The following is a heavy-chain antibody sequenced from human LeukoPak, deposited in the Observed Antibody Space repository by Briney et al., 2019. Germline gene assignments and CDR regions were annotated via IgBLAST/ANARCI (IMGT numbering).Heavy chain of an antibody. J-gene: IGHJ4*02. D-gene: IGHD3-22*01. CDR1: GFTFSSYA. CDR2: ISGSGGST. V-gene: IGHV3-23*01. Sequence: GGSLRLSCAASGFTFSSYAMSWVRQAPGKGLEWVSAISGSGGSTYYADSVKGRFTISRDNSKNTLYLQMNSLRAEDTAVYYCAKIWNYYDSSGYPESFDYWGQGTLVTVSS. CDR3: AKIWNYYDSSGYPESFDY.